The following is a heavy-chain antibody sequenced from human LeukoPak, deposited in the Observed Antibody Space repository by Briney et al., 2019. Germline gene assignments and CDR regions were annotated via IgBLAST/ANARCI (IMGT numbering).Heavy chain of an antibody. CDR3: ARDLGFEMRYSSSWSWSDP. CDR1: GFTFSDYS. J-gene: IGHJ5*02. CDR2: ISGSGSYI. Sequence: PGGSLRLSCAASGFTFSDYSMNWVRQTPRKRLEWVSCISGSGSYIYYADSVKGRFTISRDNAKNSLYLQMNSLRAEDTAVYYCARDLGFEMRYSSSWSWSDPWGQGTLVTVSS. V-gene: IGHV3-21*01. D-gene: IGHD6-13*01.